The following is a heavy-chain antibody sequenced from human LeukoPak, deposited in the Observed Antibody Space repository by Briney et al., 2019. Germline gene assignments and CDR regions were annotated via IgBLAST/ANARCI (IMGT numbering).Heavy chain of an antibody. CDR2: ISSSSSYI. D-gene: IGHD6-13*01. J-gene: IGHJ4*02. V-gene: IGHV3-21*01. CDR1: GFTFSSVI. CDR3: ARGAFAGGYFDS. Sequence: GGSLRLSCAPSGFTFSSVIMYWVRQAPGKGLEWVSSISSSSSYIYYADSVKGRFTISRDNAKNSLYLQMNSLRAEDTAVYYCARGAFAGGYFDSWGQGTLVTVSS.